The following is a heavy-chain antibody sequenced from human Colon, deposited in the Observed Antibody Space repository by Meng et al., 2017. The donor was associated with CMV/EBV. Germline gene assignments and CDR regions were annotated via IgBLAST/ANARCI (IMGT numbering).Heavy chain of an antibody. CDR1: GFTCGDYA. CDR3: TRVPAVGYYDSSGSDY. V-gene: IGHV3-49*04. CDR2: IRSKAYGGTT. J-gene: IGHJ4*02. D-gene: IGHD3-22*01. Sequence: GESLKISCTASGFTCGDYAMSWVRQAPGKGLEWAGFIRSKAYGGTTEYAASVKGRFTISRDDSKSIAYLQMNSLKTEDTAVYYCTRVPAVGYYDSSGSDYWGQGTLVTVSS.